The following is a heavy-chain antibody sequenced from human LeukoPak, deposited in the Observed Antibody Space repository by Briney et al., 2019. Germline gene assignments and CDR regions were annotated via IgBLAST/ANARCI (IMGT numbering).Heavy chain of an antibody. CDR3: AREDSSGYYTSGHYMDV. Sequence: PSETLSLTCTVSGGSISSGGYYWSWIRQHPGKGLEWIGYIYYSGSTYYNPSLKSRVTISVDTSKNQFSLKLSSVTAADTAVYYCAREDSSGYYTSGHYMDVWGKGTTVTVSS. J-gene: IGHJ6*03. V-gene: IGHV4-31*03. CDR2: IYYSGST. CDR1: GGSISSGGYY. D-gene: IGHD3-22*01.